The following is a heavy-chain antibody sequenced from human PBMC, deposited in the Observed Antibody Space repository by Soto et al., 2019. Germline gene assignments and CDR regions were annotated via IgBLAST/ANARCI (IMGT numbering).Heavy chain of an antibody. Sequence: SETLTLTCAVYGGSVNGYYWNWIRQPPGKGLEWIGEINHTGGTNYNPSLKSRVTMAVDTSKNQFSLRLSSVTAADTAIYYCATRITVFGLLIPPFDPWGQGTQVTVSS. V-gene: IGHV4-34*01. CDR2: INHTGGT. J-gene: IGHJ5*02. CDR1: GGSVNGYY. CDR3: ATRITVFGLLIPPFDP. D-gene: IGHD3-3*01.